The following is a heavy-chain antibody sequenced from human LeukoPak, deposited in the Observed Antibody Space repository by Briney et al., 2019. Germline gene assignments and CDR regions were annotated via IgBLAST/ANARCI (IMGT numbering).Heavy chain of an antibody. CDR3: ARTYYDFSYAMDV. J-gene: IGHJ6*02. CDR2: ISNSAITV. CDR1: GFTFSDYY. D-gene: IGHD3-3*01. V-gene: IGHV3-11*01. Sequence: GGSLGLSCAASGFTFSDYYMSWIRQAPGKGLEWVSYISNSAITVYYADSVKGRFTISRDNARNSLSLQMNSLTVEDTAVYYCARTYYDFSYAMDVWGQGTTVTVSS.